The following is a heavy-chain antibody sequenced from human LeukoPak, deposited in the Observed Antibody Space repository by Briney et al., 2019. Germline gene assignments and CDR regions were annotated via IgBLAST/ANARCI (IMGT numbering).Heavy chain of an antibody. J-gene: IGHJ4*02. CDR3: VRADYYGSGNYYTSDY. CDR1: GFTFSSYS. D-gene: IGHD3-10*01. V-gene: IGHV3-48*01. Sequence: GGSLRLSCAASGFTFSSYSMNWVRQAPGKGLEWVSYIRSSSSTMYYADSVKGRFTISRDNAKNSLYLQMNSLRAEDTAVYYCVRADYYGSGNYYTSDYWGQGTLVTVSS. CDR2: IRSSSSTM.